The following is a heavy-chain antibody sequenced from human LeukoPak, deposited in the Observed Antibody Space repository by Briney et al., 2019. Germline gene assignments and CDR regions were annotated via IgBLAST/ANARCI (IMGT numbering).Heavy chain of an antibody. J-gene: IGHJ4*02. CDR3: AQTLEVSTITVHY. D-gene: IGHD2-8*02. CDR2: INHSGST. CDR1: GVSFSSYY. Sequence: ASETLSLTCTFYGVSFSSYYWSWVRQPPGKGLEWIGEINHSGSTTYNPSLRSRVTISVDTSKKHFSLKLTSVTAADTAVYFCAQTLEVSTITVHYWGQGTLVTVSS. V-gene: IGHV4-34*01.